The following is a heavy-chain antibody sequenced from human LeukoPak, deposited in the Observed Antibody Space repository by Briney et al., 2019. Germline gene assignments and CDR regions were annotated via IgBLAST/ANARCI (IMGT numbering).Heavy chain of an antibody. CDR3: AKVSAWAMVGATYFDY. CDR1: GFSLTTYE. CDR2: ISSSGDSI. Sequence: PGGSLRLSCAASGFSLTTYEMNWVRQAPGKGLEWVSYISSSGDSIYYADSVKGRFTISRDNAKNSLSLQMNSLRAEDTAVYYCAKVSAWAMVGATYFDYWGQGTLVTVSS. D-gene: IGHD1-26*01. V-gene: IGHV3-48*03. J-gene: IGHJ4*02.